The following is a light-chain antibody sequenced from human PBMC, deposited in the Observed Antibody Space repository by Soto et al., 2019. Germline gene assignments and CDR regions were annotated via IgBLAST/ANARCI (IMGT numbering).Light chain of an antibody. CDR2: KAS. V-gene: IGKV1-5*03. CDR1: QSISSW. CDR3: QQYNSYSQT. Sequence: QMTQSPSTLSASVGDRVTITCRASQSISSWLAWYQQKPGKAPKLLIYKASSLESGVPSRFSGSGSGTEFTLTISSLQPDDFATYYCQQYNSYSQTFDQGTKVDIK. J-gene: IGKJ1*01.